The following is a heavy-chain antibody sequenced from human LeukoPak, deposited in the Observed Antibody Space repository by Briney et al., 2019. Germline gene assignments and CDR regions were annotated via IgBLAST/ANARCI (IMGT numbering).Heavy chain of an antibody. D-gene: IGHD5-24*01. Sequence: PSETLSLTFAVYGGSFSGYYWSWIRQPPGKGLEWIGEINHSGSTNYNPSLKSRVTISVDTSKNQFSLKLSSVTAADTAVYYCASRRRWLQPTLSYWGQGTLVTVSS. CDR1: GGSFSGYY. CDR3: ASRRRWLQPTLSY. CDR2: INHSGST. V-gene: IGHV4-34*01. J-gene: IGHJ4*02.